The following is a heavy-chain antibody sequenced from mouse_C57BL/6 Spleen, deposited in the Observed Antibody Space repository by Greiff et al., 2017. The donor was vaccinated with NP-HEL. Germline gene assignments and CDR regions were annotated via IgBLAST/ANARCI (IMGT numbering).Heavy chain of an antibody. CDR1: GYTFTSYG. CDR2: IYPRSGNT. J-gene: IGHJ4*01. Sequence: LQQSGAELARPGASVKLSCKASGYTFTSYGISWVKQRTGQGLEWIGEIYPRSGNTYYNEKFKGKATLTADKSSSTAYMELRSLTSEDSAVYFCARLYDYDGRGYAMDYWGQGTSVTVSS. V-gene: IGHV1-81*01. D-gene: IGHD2-4*01. CDR3: ARLYDYDGRGYAMDY.